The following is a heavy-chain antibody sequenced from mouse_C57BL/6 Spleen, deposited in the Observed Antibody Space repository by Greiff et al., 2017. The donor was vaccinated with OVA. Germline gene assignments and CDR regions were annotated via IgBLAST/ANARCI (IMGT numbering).Heavy chain of an antibody. CDR3: ARDTEGPGNYSNYDAMDY. CDR1: GFTFSSYA. J-gene: IGHJ4*01. Sequence: EVKVEESGGGLVKPGGSLKLSCAASGFTFSSYAMSWVRQTPEKRLEWVATISDGGSYTYYPDNVKGRFTISRDNAKNNLYLQMSHLKSEDTAMYYCARDTEGPGNYSNYDAMDYWGQGTSVTVSS. D-gene: IGHD2-5*01. CDR2: ISDGGSYT. V-gene: IGHV5-4*01.